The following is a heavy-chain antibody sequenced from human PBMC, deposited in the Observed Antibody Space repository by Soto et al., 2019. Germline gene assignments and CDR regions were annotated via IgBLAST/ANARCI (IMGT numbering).Heavy chain of an antibody. J-gene: IGHJ4*02. CDR1: GASISRYY. D-gene: IGHD3-22*01. CDR2: IYYSGST. V-gene: IGHV4-59*01. Sequence: PSETLSLTCSVSGASISRYYWGWIRQPPGKGLEWIGYIYYSGSTNYNPSLKSRVTISIDTSKSQFSLNLNSVTAADTAVYYCAADSGGSMYYFDYWGQGMLVTAPQ. CDR3: AADSGGSMYYFDY.